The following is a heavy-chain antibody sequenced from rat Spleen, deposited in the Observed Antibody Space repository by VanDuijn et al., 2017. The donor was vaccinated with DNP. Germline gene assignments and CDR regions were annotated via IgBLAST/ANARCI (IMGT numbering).Heavy chain of an antibody. J-gene: IGHJ2*01. CDR2: ISTSGSRA. V-gene: IGHV5S23*01. Sequence: EVQLVESGGGLVQPGNSLKLSCAASGFTFSDYAMAWVRQAPKKGLEWVATISTSGSRAYYPDSVKGRFTISRDNAKSTLYLQMDSLRSEDTATYYCASSYSSYIFDYWGQGVMVTVSS. CDR1: GFTFSDYA. D-gene: IGHD1-2*01. CDR3: ASSYSSYIFDY.